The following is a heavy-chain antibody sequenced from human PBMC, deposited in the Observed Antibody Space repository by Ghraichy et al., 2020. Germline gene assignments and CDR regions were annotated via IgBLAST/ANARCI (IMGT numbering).Heavy chain of an antibody. D-gene: IGHD1-1*01. Sequence: LSLTCAASGFTFSSYWMSWVRQAPGKGLEWVANIKQDGSEKYYVDSVKGRFTISRDNAKNSLYLQMNSLRAEDTAVYYCARLSRLATRFDPWGQGTLVTFSS. V-gene: IGHV3-7*03. CDR2: IKQDGSEK. CDR1: GFTFSSYW. J-gene: IGHJ5*02. CDR3: ARLSRLATRFDP.